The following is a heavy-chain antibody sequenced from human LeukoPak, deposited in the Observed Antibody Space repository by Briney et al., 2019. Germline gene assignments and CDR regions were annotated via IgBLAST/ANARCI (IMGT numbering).Heavy chain of an antibody. CDR1: GDSITSSYW. Sequence: PSGTLSLTCTVSGDSITSSYWWSWVRQPPGKGLEWIGEMYHSGSTNYNPSLKSRVTISIDKQFSLKLTSVTAADTAAYYCARVRRASSGWPLDYWGQGTLVTVSS. CDR2: MYHSGST. J-gene: IGHJ4*02. CDR3: ARVRRASSGWPLDY. V-gene: IGHV4-4*02. D-gene: IGHD6-19*01.